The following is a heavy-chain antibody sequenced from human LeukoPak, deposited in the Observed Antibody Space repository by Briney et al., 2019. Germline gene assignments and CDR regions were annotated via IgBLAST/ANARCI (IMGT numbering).Heavy chain of an antibody. Sequence: GGTLRLSCAASGFPFSMFWMHWVRQVPGKGLVWVSRIKTDGSWTNDADSVKGRFTISRDNAENTLYLQMNSLRVEDTAVYYCVRGVGGSSYLDYWGQGALVTVSS. CDR2: IKTDGSWT. D-gene: IGHD3-16*01. CDR3: VRGVGGSSYLDY. CDR1: GFPFSMFW. V-gene: IGHV3-74*01. J-gene: IGHJ4*02.